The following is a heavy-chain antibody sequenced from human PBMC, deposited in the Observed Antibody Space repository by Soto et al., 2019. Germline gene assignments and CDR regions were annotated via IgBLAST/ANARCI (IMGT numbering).Heavy chain of an antibody. CDR2: ISSTTNYI. D-gene: IGHD1-7*01. Sequence: GGSRRRCSEASAFTFSCSSMNWVCPSPGKGLDWVSSISSTTNYIYYGDSMRGRFTISRDNAKNSLYLEMNSLRAEDTAVYYCARESEELTSKFDYWGQGSLVPVS. V-gene: IGHV3-21*06. CDR1: AFTFSCSS. J-gene: IGHJ4*02. CDR3: ARESEELTSKFDY.